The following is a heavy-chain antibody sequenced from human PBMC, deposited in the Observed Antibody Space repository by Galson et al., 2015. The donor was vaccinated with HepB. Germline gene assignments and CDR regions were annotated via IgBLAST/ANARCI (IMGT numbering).Heavy chain of an antibody. V-gene: IGHV3-48*01. CDR1: GFTFSSYS. CDR3: ARGDYYDSRCFDY. D-gene: IGHD3-22*01. J-gene: IGHJ4*02. Sequence: SLRLSCAASGFTFSSYSMNWVRQAPGKGLEWVSYISSSSSTIYYADSVKGRFTISRDNAKNSLYLQMNSLRAEDTAVYYCARGDYYDSRCFDYWGQGTLVTVSS. CDR2: ISSSSSTI.